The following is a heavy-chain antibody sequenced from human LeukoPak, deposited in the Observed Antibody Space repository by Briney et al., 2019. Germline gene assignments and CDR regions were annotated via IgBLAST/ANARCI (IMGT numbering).Heavy chain of an antibody. CDR2: IYYSGST. D-gene: IGHD1-26*01. Sequence: PSETLSLTCTVSGGSISSSRYYWGWIRQPPGKGLEWIGSIYYSGSTYYYPSRKSRVTISVDTSNNQFSLKLSSVTAADTAVYYCASRRSEDSGSFVWGQGTLVTVSS. CDR1: GGSISSSRYY. CDR3: ASRRSEDSGSFV. J-gene: IGHJ4*02. V-gene: IGHV4-39*01.